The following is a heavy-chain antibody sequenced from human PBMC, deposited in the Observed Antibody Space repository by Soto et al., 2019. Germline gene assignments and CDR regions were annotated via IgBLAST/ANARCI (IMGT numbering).Heavy chain of an antibody. D-gene: IGHD1-26*01. CDR2: INPYNGNT. V-gene: IGHV1-18*01. Sequence: QVQLVQSGAEVKKPGASVKVSCKASGYTFTSYGISWVRQAPGQGLEWMGWINPYNGNTNYAQKLQGRVTMTTDTTTNTADMELRSRRSDDTAVYYCARDWCGIDYSGQGTLVTVSS. CDR3: ARDWCGIDY. J-gene: IGHJ4*02. CDR1: GYTFTSYG.